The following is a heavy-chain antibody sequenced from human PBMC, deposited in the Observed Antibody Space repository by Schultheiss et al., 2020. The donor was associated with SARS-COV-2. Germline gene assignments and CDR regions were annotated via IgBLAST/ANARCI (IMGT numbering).Heavy chain of an antibody. J-gene: IGHJ3*02. CDR2: LYYSGST. CDR1: GYSISSGYY. Sequence: SETLSLTCAVSGYSISSGYYWGWVRQPPGKGLEWIGNLYYSGSTYSKPSLRSRVTISVDKSKNQFSLKLSSVTAADTAVYYCARSGYSSGYRAFDIWGQGTMVTVSS. V-gene: IGHV4-38-2*01. CDR3: ARSGYSSGYRAFDI. D-gene: IGHD6-19*01.